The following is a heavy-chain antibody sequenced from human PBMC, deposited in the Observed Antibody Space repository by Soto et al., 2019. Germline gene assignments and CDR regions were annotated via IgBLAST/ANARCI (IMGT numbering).Heavy chain of an antibody. J-gene: IGHJ6*02. Sequence: QVQLVQSGAEVKKPGSSVKVSCKASGGTFSSYAISWVRQAPGQGLEWMGGIIPIFGTANYAQKFQGRVTITADESTSTDYIELSSLRSEDTAVYYWAREGGSTSSAAAYYYYYGMDVWGQGTTVTVSS. CDR2: IIPIFGTA. D-gene: IGHD6-6*01. V-gene: IGHV1-69*01. CDR1: GGTFSSYA. CDR3: AREGGSTSSAAAYYYYYGMDV.